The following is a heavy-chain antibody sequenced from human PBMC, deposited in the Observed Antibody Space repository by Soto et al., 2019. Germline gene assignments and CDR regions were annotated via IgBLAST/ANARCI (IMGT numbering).Heavy chain of an antibody. CDR1: GGSMRSFY. D-gene: IGHD3-10*01. CDR2: VHDSGST. J-gene: IGHJ4*02. CDR3: ARRWSGTDY. Sequence: SETLSLTCTVSGGSMRSFYWSWIRQPPGKGLEWIGYVHDSGSTSYNPSLQSRVTISADTSKNQFSLDLRSVTAADTAKYYCARRWSGTDYWGQGILGTVSS. V-gene: IGHV4-59*01.